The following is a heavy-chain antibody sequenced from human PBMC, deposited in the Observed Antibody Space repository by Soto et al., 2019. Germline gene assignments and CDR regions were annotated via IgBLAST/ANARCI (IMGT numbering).Heavy chain of an antibody. CDR2: ISAYNGNT. Sequence: APVKVSCKASGYTFTSYGISWVRQAPGQGLEWMGRISAYNGNTNYAQKLQGRVTMTTDTSTSTAYMELRSLRSDDTAVYYCARDRPGSNPFDYWGQGTLVTVSS. D-gene: IGHD2-15*01. J-gene: IGHJ4*02. V-gene: IGHV1-18*01. CDR3: ARDRPGSNPFDY. CDR1: GYTFTSYG.